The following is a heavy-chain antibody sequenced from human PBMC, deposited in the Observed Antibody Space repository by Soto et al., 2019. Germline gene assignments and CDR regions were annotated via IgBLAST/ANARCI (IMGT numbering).Heavy chain of an antibody. V-gene: IGHV1-18*01. D-gene: IGHD3-10*01. J-gene: IGHJ4*02. CDR1: GYTFTSYG. Sequence: GASVKVSCKPSGYTFTSYGITWVRQAPGQGLEWMGWISAHNGNTNYAQKFQGRVTMTTDTSTSTAYMELRSLGSDDTAVYYCASGWFGEFVYQFDYWGQGTLVTVSS. CDR2: ISAHNGNT. CDR3: ASGWFGEFVYQFDY.